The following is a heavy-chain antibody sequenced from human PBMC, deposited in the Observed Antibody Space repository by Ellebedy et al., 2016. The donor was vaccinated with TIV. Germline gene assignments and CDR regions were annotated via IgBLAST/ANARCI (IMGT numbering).Heavy chain of an antibody. Sequence: SETLSLTXTVSGGSISGYYWSWIRQPPGKGLEWIGYIYDSGSTYYNPSLKSRVTISVDTSKNQFSLKLSSVTAADTAVYSCARGIGYCGSASCSSYYFDYWGQGTLVTVSS. J-gene: IGHJ4*02. CDR2: IYDSGST. D-gene: IGHD2-2*01. CDR3: ARGIGYCGSASCSSYYFDY. V-gene: IGHV4-59*06. CDR1: GGSISGYY.